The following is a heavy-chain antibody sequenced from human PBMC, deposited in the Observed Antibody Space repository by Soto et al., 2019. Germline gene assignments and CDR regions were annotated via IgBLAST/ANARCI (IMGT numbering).Heavy chain of an antibody. CDR1: GFTFTDHY. Sequence: QVQLVESGGGLVKPGGSLRLSCTASGFTFTDHYMTWIRQAPGKGLEWVSYIKSGGSNIYYADSVRGRFTISRENAKNSVYLQMRSLRAEDTAIYYCARDIRGANWRQGTLVIVSS. J-gene: IGHJ4*02. D-gene: IGHD3-10*01. CDR2: IKSGGSNI. V-gene: IGHV3-11*01. CDR3: ARDIRGAN.